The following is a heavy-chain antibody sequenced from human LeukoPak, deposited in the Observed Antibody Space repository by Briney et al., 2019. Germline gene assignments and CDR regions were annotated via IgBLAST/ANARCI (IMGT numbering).Heavy chain of an antibody. D-gene: IGHD3-9*01. CDR3: AKDGSLRYFEWLSYYFDY. CDR1: RFTFSSYA. CDR2: ISGSGGST. J-gene: IGHJ4*02. Sequence: GGSLRLSCAACRFTFSSYAMSWVRQAPGKGLEWVSAISGSGGSTYYADSVKGRFTISRDNSKNTLYLQMNSLRAEDTAVYYCAKDGSLRYFEWLSYYFDYWGQGTLVTVSS. V-gene: IGHV3-23*01.